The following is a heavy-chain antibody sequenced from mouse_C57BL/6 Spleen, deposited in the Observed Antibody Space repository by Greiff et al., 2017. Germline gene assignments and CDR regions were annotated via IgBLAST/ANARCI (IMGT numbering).Heavy chain of an antibody. J-gene: IGHJ4*01. D-gene: IGHD1-1*01. V-gene: IGHV1-69*01. CDR2: IDPSDSYT. CDR3: ARTPITTVVAPDAMDY. Sequence: QVQLQQPGAELVMPGASVKLSCKASGYTFTSYWMHWVKQRPGQGLEWIGEIDPSDSYTNYNQKFKGKSTLTVDKSSSTAYMQLSSLTSEDSAVYYCARTPITTVVAPDAMDYWGQGTSVTVSS. CDR1: GYTFTSYW.